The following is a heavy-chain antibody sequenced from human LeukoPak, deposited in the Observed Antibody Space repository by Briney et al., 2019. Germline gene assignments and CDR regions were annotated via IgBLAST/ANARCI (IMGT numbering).Heavy chain of an antibody. CDR3: ARGDDSSGYRAFNI. CDR1: GYSFTGYY. D-gene: IGHD3-22*01. Sequence: ASVKVSCKASGYSFTGYYMHWVRQAPGQGLERMGWINPNSGDTKYAQKFQGRVTMTRDTSISTAYMELSSLRSEDTAVYYCARGDDSSGYRAFNIWGQGTMVTVSS. J-gene: IGHJ3*02. CDR2: INPNSGDT. V-gene: IGHV1-2*02.